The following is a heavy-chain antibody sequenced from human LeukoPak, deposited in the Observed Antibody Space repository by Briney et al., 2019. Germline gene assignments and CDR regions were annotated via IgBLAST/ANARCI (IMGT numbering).Heavy chain of an antibody. J-gene: IGHJ4*02. CDR3: ARNSLIAAAYDY. V-gene: IGHV3-48*03. CDR1: GFTFDDYG. Sequence: GGSLRLSCAASGFTFDDYGLNWVRQAPGKGLEWVSYISSSGSTIYYADSVKGRFTISRDSAKNSLYLQMNSLRAEDTAVYYCARNSLIAAAYDYWGQGTLVTVSS. D-gene: IGHD6-13*01. CDR2: ISSSGSTI.